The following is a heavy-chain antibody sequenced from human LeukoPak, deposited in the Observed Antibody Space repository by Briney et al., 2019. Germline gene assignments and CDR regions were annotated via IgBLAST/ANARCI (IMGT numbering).Heavy chain of an antibody. CDR1: GGSFSGYY. J-gene: IGHJ5*02. CDR3: ARGGNYYQNWFDP. V-gene: IGHV4-34*01. Sequence: SETLSLTCAVYGGSFSGYYWSWIRQPPGKGLEWIGEINHSGSTNYNPSLKSRVTISVDTSKNQFSLKLSSVTAEDTAVYYCARGGNYYQNWFDPWGQEPWSPSPQ. D-gene: IGHD3-10*01. CDR2: INHSGST.